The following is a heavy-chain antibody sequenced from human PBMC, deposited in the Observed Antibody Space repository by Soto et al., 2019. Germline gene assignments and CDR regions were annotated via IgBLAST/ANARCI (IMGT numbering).Heavy chain of an antibody. CDR3: ATDRYCYESRGYLYWYFDL. Sequence: EVQLVESGGGLVQPGGSLRLSCAASGFTFSSYDMHWVRQATGKGLEWVSAIGTAGDTYYPGSVKGRFTISRENAKNSLYLQINSLRAGDTAVYYGATDRYCYESRGYLYWYFDLLGRCTPFTVTS. V-gene: IGHV3-13*01. J-gene: IGHJ2*01. CDR1: GFTFSSYD. CDR2: IGTAGDT. D-gene: IGHD3-22*01.